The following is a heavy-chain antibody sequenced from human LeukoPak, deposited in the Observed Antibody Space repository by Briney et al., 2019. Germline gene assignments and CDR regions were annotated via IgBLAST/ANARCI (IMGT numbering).Heavy chain of an antibody. D-gene: IGHD6-19*01. J-gene: IGHJ4*02. CDR1: GFTLSNYN. CDR3: ARDLAVAGSFDY. V-gene: IGHV3-48*02. Sequence: PGGSLRLSCAASGFTLSNYNMNWVRQAPGKGLEWISYISSSSSTIYYADSVEGRFTISRDNAKNSLYLQMNSLRDEDTAVYYCARDLAVAGSFDYWGQGTLVTVSS. CDR2: ISSSSSTI.